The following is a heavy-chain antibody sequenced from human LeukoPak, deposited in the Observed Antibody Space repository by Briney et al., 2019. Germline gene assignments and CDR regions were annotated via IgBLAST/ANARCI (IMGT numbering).Heavy chain of an antibody. CDR1: GFTFSTYW. CDR2: IRQDGSDK. Sequence: PGGSLRLSCAASGFTFSTYWMSWVRQAPGKGLEWVANIRQDGSDKYYVDSVKGRFTISRDNAKNSLYPQMNSLRDEDTAVYYCARDGGSAIPFDYWGQGTLVTVSS. CDR3: ARDGGSAIPFDY. J-gene: IGHJ4*02. V-gene: IGHV3-7*01.